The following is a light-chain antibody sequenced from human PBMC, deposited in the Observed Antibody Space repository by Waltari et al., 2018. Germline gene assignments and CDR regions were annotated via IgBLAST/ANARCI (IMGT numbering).Light chain of an antibody. CDR1: RSDVGSYDF. V-gene: IGLV2-14*03. CDR3: SSYAGTSAPYV. Sequence: QSALTQPAPVSGFPGQSITIPCTGTRSDVGSYDFVSWYQQHPDKAPKLTLYDVRNRPSGVSNRFSGSKSGNTASLTISGLQAEDEADYYCSSYAGTSAPYVFGTGTRVTVL. CDR2: DVR. J-gene: IGLJ1*01.